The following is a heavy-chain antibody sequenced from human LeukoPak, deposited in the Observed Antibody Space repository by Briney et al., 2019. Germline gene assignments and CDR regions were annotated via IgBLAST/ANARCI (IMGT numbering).Heavy chain of an antibody. D-gene: IGHD6-13*01. CDR3: TKSGAPLAAAVPLDY. CDR2: IRYDGSNK. V-gene: IGHV3-30*02. Sequence: PGGSLRLSCAASGFTFSSYGMHWVRQAPGKGLEWGAFIRYDGSNKYHADSVKGRFTISRDNSKNTLYLQMNSLRAEDTAVYYCTKSGAPLAAAVPLDYWGQGTLVTVSS. J-gene: IGHJ4*02. CDR1: GFTFSSYG.